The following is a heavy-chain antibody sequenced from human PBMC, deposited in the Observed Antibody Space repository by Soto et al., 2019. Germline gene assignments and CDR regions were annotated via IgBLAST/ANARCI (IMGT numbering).Heavy chain of an antibody. V-gene: IGHV3-33*01. J-gene: IGHJ4*02. D-gene: IGHD2-21*01. Sequence: QVQLVESGGGVVQPGRSPRLSCAASGFTFSSYGMHWVRQAPGKGLEWVAVIWYDGSNKYYADSVKGRFTISRDNSKNTLYLQMNSLRAEDTAVYYCARDLFPYYFDYWGQGTLVTVSS. CDR2: IWYDGSNK. CDR3: ARDLFPYYFDY. CDR1: GFTFSSYG.